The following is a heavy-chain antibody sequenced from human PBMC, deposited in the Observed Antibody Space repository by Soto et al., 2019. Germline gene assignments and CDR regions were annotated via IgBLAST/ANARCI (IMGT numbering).Heavy chain of an antibody. CDR2: INYSGNT. CDR3: ARAEKVYAISGALDI. CDR1: GDSISNYY. D-gene: IGHD2-8*01. Sequence: SETLYLTCTVSGDSISNYYWNWIRQPPGKGLEWIGYINYSGNTNYNPSLKSRVTISADTSNNQFSLKLSSVTAADTAVYYCARAEKVYAISGALDIWGQGTMVTVSS. V-gene: IGHV4-59*01. J-gene: IGHJ3*02.